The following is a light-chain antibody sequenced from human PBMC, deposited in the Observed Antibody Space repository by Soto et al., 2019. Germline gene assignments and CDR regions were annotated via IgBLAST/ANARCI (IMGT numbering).Light chain of an antibody. J-gene: IGKJ1*01. CDR2: KAS. V-gene: IGKV1-5*03. CDR1: QSVSTL. Sequence: DVQMTQSPSTLSASGGERVTITCRASQSVSTLLAWYQQKPGKAPKLLIYKASTLQSGVPSRFSGSGSGTDFTLTISSLQPDDFATYYCQQYNTFGSFGQGTKVDIK. CDR3: QQYNTFGS.